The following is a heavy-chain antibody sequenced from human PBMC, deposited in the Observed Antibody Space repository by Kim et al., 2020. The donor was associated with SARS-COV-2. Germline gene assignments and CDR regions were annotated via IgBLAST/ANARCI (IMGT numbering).Heavy chain of an antibody. CDR2: IRSKAYGGTT. V-gene: IGHV3-49*04. Sequence: GGSLRLSCTASGFTFGDYAMSWVRQAPGKGLEWVGFIRSKAYGGTTEYAASVKGRFTISRDDSKSIAYLQMNSLKTEDTAVYYCTRGRYSSGWGLPLDYWGQGTLVTVSS. D-gene: IGHD6-19*01. CDR1: GFTFGDYA. CDR3: TRGRYSSGWGLPLDY. J-gene: IGHJ4*02.